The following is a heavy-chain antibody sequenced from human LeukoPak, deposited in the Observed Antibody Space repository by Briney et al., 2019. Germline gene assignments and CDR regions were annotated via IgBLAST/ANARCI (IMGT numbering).Heavy chain of an antibody. CDR3: ARDWRFRDQFDY. V-gene: IGHV3-30*03. D-gene: IGHD2-21*01. Sequence: PGGSLRLSCAASGFTFSSYWMHWVRQAPGKGLEWVAVISYDGSNKYYADSVKGRFTISRDNSKNTLYLQMNSLRAEDTAVYYCARDWRFRDQFDYWGQGTLVTVSS. CDR1: GFTFSSYW. CDR2: ISYDGSNK. J-gene: IGHJ4*02.